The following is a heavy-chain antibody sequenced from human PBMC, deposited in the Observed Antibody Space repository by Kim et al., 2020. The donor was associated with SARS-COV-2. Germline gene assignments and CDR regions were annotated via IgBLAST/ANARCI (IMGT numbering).Heavy chain of an antibody. D-gene: IGHD3-3*01. V-gene: IGHV4-61*02. CDR1: GGSISSGSYY. CDR3: ARDLADHYDFWSGYSDY. CDR2: IYTSGST. Sequence: SETLSLTCTVSGGSISSGSYYWSWIRQPAGKGLEWIGRIYTSGSTNYNPSLKSRVTISEDTSKNQFSLKLSSVTAADTAVYYCARDLADHYDFWSGYSDYWGQGTLVTVSS. J-gene: IGHJ4*02.